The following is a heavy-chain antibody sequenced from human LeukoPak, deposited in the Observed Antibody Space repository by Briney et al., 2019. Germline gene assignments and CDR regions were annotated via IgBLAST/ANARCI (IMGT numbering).Heavy chain of an antibody. CDR2: ISGSGGST. Sequence: LGGSLRLSCAASGFTFSSYAMSWVLQAPGKGLEWVSAISGSGGSTYYADSVKGRFTISRDNSKNTLYLQMNSLRAEDTAVYYCAKPVSNRIAYAFDIWGQGTMVTVSS. CDR3: AKPVSNRIAYAFDI. D-gene: IGHD2-15*01. V-gene: IGHV3-23*01. CDR1: GFTFSSYA. J-gene: IGHJ3*02.